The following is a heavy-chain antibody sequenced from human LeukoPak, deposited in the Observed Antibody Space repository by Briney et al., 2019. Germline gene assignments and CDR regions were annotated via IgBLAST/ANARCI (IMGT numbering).Heavy chain of an antibody. Sequence: TGGSLRLSCAASGFTFSSYAMSWVRQAPGKGLEWVSAISGSGGSTYYADSVRGRFTISRDNSKNTLYLQMNSLRAEDTAVYYCAKVYMTTVTTDYWGQGTLVTVSS. D-gene: IGHD4-17*01. CDR2: ISGSGGST. V-gene: IGHV3-23*01. CDR3: AKVYMTTVTTDY. J-gene: IGHJ4*02. CDR1: GFTFSSYA.